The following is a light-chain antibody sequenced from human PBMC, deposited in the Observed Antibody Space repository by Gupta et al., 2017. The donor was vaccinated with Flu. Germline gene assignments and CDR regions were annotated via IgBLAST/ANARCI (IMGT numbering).Light chain of an antibody. Sequence: XNCKSSQSVLYSSNNENYLAWYQQKPGQPPKLLIYWASTRESGVPDRFSGSGSGTDFTLTISSLQAEDVAVYYCHQYYSTPYSFGQGTKLEIK. CDR3: HQYYSTPYS. V-gene: IGKV4-1*01. CDR2: WAS. CDR1: QSVLYSSNNENY. J-gene: IGKJ2*03.